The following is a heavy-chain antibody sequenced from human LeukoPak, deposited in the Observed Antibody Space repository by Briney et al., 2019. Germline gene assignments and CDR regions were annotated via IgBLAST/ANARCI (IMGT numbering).Heavy chain of an antibody. CDR2: FSGSGGNT. D-gene: IGHD4-17*01. CDR3: ARDLGTTVTTYLDY. J-gene: IGHJ4*02. CDR1: GFTFSSYA. V-gene: IGHV3-23*01. Sequence: GGSLRLSCAASGFTFSSYAMSWVRQAPGKGLEWVSTFSGSGGNTYYADSVKGRFTISRDNAKNSLYLQMNSLRAEDTAVYYCARDLGTTVTTYLDYWGQGTLVTVSS.